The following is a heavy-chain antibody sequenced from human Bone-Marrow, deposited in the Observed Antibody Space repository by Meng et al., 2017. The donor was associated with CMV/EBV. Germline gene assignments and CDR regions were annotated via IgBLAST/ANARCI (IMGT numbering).Heavy chain of an antibody. Sequence: GESLKISCAASGFTFSSYAMHWVRQAPGKGLEWVAVISYDGSNKYYADSVKGRFTISRDNSKNTLYLQMNSLRAEDTAVYYCARYRNRCYFDYWGQGTLVNGAS. CDR3: ARYRNRCYFDY. CDR1: GFTFSSYA. J-gene: IGHJ4*02. CDR2: ISYDGSNK. V-gene: IGHV3-30*14. D-gene: IGHD2-8*01.